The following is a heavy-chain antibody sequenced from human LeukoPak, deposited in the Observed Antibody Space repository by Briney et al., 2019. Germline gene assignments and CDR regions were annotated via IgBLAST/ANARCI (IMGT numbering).Heavy chain of an antibody. V-gene: IGHV3-30*02. CDR2: IRYDGSNK. J-gene: IGHJ4*02. Sequence: GGSLRLSCAASGFTFSSYGMHWVRQAPGKGLEWVAFIRYDGSNKYYADSVKGRFTVSRDNAKNTVYLEMNSLRAEDTAFYYCAKDSDWSCDYWGQGTLVTVSS. CDR1: GFTFSSYG. CDR3: AKDSDWSCDY. D-gene: IGHD2-21*01.